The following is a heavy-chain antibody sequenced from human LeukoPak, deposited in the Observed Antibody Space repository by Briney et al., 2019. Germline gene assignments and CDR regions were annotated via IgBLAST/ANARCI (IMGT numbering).Heavy chain of an antibody. CDR2: IYYSGST. V-gene: IGHV4-59*01. Sequence: SETLSLTCTVSGGSISSYYWSWIRQPPGKGLEWIGYIYYSGSTNYNPSLKSRVTISVDTSKNQFSLKLSSVTAADTAVYYCARGYDYGDPAQTFDYWGQGTLVTVSS. CDR3: ARGYDYGDPAQTFDY. J-gene: IGHJ4*02. CDR1: GGSISSYY. D-gene: IGHD4-17*01.